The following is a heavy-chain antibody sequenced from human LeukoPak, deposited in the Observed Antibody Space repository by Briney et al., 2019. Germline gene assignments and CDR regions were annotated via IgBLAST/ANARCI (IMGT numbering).Heavy chain of an antibody. CDR1: GFTFSNYN. D-gene: IGHD4-23*01. CDR3: AKGSATTVVTIDY. CDR2: ISSDGSDK. J-gene: IGHJ4*02. V-gene: IGHV3-30*18. Sequence: LAGGSLRLSCAASGFTFSNYNMNWVRQAPGKGLEWVAVISSDGSDKYYADSVKGRFTISRDNSKNTMYLQMNSLRDEDTAVYYCAKGSATTVVTIDYWGQGTLVTVSS.